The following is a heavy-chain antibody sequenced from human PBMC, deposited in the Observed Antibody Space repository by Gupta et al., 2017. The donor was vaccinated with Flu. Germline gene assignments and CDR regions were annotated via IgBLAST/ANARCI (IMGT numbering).Heavy chain of an antibody. D-gene: IGHD6-19*01. J-gene: IGHJ6*02. Sequence: FSGYYWSWIRQAPGTGLEWIGDINHSGRNHYNPARKSRVTISADMSKNQLSLTLSYVKEEDTAVYYCSRERRIAVAGVYYYYGRDVWGQGTPLTVSS. CDR3: SRERRIAVAGVYYYYGRDV. CDR1: FSGYY. CDR2: INHSGRN. V-gene: IGHV4-34*01.